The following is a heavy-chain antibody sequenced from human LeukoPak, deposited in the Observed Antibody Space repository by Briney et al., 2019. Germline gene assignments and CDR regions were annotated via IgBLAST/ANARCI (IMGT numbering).Heavy chain of an antibody. CDR3: ARGGGQHHFDY. V-gene: IGHV3-23*01. J-gene: IGHJ4*02. CDR1: GFILSTYA. CDR2: ISATGYTT. D-gene: IGHD2-15*01. Sequence: GGSLKLSCAASGFILSTYAMSWVRQAPGKGLEWVSAISATGYTTYHADSVKDRFTISTDNSKSTVYLQMNSLRAEDTAVYYCARGGGQHHFDYWGQGTLVTVSS.